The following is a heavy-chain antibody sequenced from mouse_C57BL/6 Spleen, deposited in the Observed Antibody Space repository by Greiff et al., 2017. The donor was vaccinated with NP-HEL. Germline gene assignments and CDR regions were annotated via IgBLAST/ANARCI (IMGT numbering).Heavy chain of an antibody. CDR2: IYPGDGDT. Sequence: QVQLQQSGPELVKPGAPVKISCKASGYAFSSSWMNWVKQRPGKGLEWIGRIYPGDGDTNYNGKFKGKATLTADKSSSTAYMQLSSLTSEDSAVYFCARWNGYAMDYWGQGTSVTVSS. CDR3: ARWNGYAMDY. CDR1: GYAFSSSW. V-gene: IGHV1-82*01. J-gene: IGHJ4*01.